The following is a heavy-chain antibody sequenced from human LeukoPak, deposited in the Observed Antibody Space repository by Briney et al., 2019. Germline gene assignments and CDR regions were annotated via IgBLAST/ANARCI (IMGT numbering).Heavy chain of an antibody. CDR2: ITGSSSYI. Sequence: GGSLRLSCAASGFTFSTYYMNWVRQAPGKGLEWVSFITGSSSYIYYTDSVKGRFTISRDNAKNSLYLQVNSLRAEDTAVYYCARGGFGELYWGQGTLVTVSS. CDR3: ARGGFGELY. V-gene: IGHV3-21*01. CDR1: GFTFSTYY. J-gene: IGHJ4*02. D-gene: IGHD3-10*01.